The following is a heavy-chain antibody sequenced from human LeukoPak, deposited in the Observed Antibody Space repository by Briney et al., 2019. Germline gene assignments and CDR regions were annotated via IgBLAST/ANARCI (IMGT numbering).Heavy chain of an antibody. J-gene: IGHJ6*03. D-gene: IGHD1/OR15-1a*01. CDR3: AGISGTGYYYYYMDV. CDR1: GGSISSHY. Sequence: PSETLSLTCTVSGGSISSHYWSWIRQPPGKGLEWIGYIYYSGSTNYNPSLKSRVTISVDTSKNQLSLRLSSVTAADTAVYYCAGISGTGYYYYYMDVWGKGTTVTVSS. V-gene: IGHV4-59*11. CDR2: IYYSGST.